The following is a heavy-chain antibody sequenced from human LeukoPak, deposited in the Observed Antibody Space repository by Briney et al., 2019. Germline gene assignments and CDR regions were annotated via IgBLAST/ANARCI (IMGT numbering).Heavy chain of an antibody. CDR3: ARVPIAARPTPLFFDY. V-gene: IGHV4-30-4*01. CDR2: IYYSGST. J-gene: IGHJ4*02. CDR1: GGSISTNYY. Sequence: SQTLSLTCTVSGGSISTNYYWSWIRQPPGKGLEWIGYIYYSGSTYYNPSLKSRVTISVDTSKNQFSLKLSSVTAADTAVYYCARVPIAARPTPLFFDYWGQGTLVTVSS. D-gene: IGHD6-6*01.